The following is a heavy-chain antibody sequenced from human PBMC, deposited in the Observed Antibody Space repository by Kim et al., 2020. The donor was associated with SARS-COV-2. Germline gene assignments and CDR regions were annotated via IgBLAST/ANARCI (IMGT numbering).Heavy chain of an antibody. CDR3: ARDKDNYFDY. Sequence: SETLSLTCTVSGGSISSGGYYWSWIRQHPGKGLEWIGYIYYSGSTYYNPSLKSRVTISVDTSKNQFSLKLSSVTAADTAVYYCARDKDNYFDYWGQGTLVTVSS. V-gene: IGHV4-31*03. D-gene: IGHD2-15*01. J-gene: IGHJ4*02. CDR2: IYYSGST. CDR1: GGSISSGGYY.